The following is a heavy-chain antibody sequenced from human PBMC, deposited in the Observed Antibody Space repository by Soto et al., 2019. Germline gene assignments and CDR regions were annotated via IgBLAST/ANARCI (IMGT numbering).Heavy chain of an antibody. J-gene: IGHJ4*02. D-gene: IGHD2-8*01. Sequence: ASVKVSCKASGYTFTGYYMHWVRQAPGQGLEWMGWIDPNSGGTNYAQKFQGRVTMTRDTSISTAYMELSRLRSDDTAVYYCARESGYCTNGVCYGFDYWGQGSLVTVSS. CDR2: IDPNSGGT. CDR3: ARESGYCTNGVCYGFDY. CDR1: GYTFTGYY. V-gene: IGHV1-2*02.